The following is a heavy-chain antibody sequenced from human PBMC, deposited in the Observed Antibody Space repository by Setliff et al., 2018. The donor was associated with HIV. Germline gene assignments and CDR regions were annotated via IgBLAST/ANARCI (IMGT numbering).Heavy chain of an antibody. CDR2: ITPNSGCT. V-gene: IGHV1-2*02. Sequence: WASVKVSCKASGYTFTDSHMNGVRQAPGQGPEWMGWITPNSGCTNYAQKLQGRVTMTRDTSLSTAYMELSRLRSDDTAVYYCARDHGLWDYGGNVLLGDYFLHWGQGTLVTVSS. D-gene: IGHD4-17*01. CDR3: ARDHGLWDYGGNVLLGDYFLH. CDR1: GYTFTDSH. J-gene: IGHJ1*01.